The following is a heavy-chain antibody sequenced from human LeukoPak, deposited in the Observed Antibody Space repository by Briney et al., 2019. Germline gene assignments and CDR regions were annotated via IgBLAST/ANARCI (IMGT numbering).Heavy chain of an antibody. J-gene: IGHJ4*02. D-gene: IGHD3-10*01. CDR2: INHSGST. CDR3: ARGLSLRAMVGGPTYFDY. V-gene: IGHV4-34*01. Sequence: SGTLSLTCAVYGGSFSGYYWSWIRQPPGKGLEWVGEINHSGSTNYNPSLMSRVTISVDTTKNQFYLKHTSVTDTDTAVYYCARGLSLRAMVGGPTYFDYWGQGTLVTVSS. CDR1: GGSFSGYY.